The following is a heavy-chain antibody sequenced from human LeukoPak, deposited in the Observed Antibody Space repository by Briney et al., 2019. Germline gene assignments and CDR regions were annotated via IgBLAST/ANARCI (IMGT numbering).Heavy chain of an antibody. V-gene: IGHV4-39*01. CDR2: IYYSGST. Sequence: SETLSLTCTVSGGSISSSSYYWGCIRQPPGKGLEWIRSIYYSGSTYYNPSLKSRVTISVDTSKNQFSLKLSSVTAADTAVYYCARYTAIVTAGQDFDYWGQGTLVTVSS. D-gene: IGHD5-18*01. CDR1: GGSISSSSYY. CDR3: ARYTAIVTAGQDFDY. J-gene: IGHJ4*02.